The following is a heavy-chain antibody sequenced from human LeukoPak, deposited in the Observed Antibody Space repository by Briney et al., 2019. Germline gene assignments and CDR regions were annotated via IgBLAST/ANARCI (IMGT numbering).Heavy chain of an antibody. CDR2: TGGSGGST. J-gene: IGHJ4*02. V-gene: IGHV3-23*01. Sequence: PGGSLRLSCAASGFTFSSYAMSWVRQAPGKGLEWVSATGGSGGSTYYADSVKGRFTISRDNSKNTLYLQMNSLRAEDTAAYYCAKGSLTGFPFNYWGQGTLVTVSS. CDR1: GFTFSSYA. CDR3: AKGSLTGFPFNY. D-gene: IGHD7-27*01.